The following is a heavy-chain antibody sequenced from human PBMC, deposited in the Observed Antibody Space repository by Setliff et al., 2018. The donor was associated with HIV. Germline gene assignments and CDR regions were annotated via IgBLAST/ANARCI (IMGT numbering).Heavy chain of an antibody. J-gene: IGHJ4*02. Sequence: PGGSLRLSCAVSGFTFDDYGMSWVRQLPGKGLEWVSGINWNGDSKGYADSVKGRFTISRDNAKKSLYLQMNSLRAEDTAVYYCARDSRYDSSSFDYWGQGTLVTVSS. CDR2: INWNGDSK. CDR1: GFTFDDYG. D-gene: IGHD3-22*01. V-gene: IGHV3-20*04. CDR3: ARDSRYDSSSFDY.